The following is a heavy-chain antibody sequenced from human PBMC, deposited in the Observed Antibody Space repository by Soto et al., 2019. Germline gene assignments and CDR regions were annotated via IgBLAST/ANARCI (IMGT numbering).Heavy chain of an antibody. D-gene: IGHD6-19*01. CDR1: GYTFTSYD. Sequence: ASVKVSCKASGYTFTSYDINWVRQAPGQGLEWMGWINPNSGGTNYAQKFQGWVTMTRDTSISTAYMELSRLRSDDTAVYYCARGSYSSGWKNGYYYYGMDVWGQGTTVTVSS. CDR2: INPNSGGT. V-gene: IGHV1-2*04. CDR3: ARGSYSSGWKNGYYYYGMDV. J-gene: IGHJ6*02.